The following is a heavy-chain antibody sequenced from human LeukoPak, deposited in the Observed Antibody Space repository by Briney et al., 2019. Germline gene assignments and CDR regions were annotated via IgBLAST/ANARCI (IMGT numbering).Heavy chain of an antibody. J-gene: IGHJ6*03. CDR2: ISGSGGST. CDR1: GFTFDYYA. Sequence: PGGSLRLSCAASGFTFDYYAMSWVRQAPGKGLEWVSSISGSGGSTYYADSVKGRFTISRDNSKNTLYLQMNSLRAEDTAVYYCAKRGSGWYEDYYYYMDVWGKGTTVTISS. CDR3: AKRGSGWYEDYYYYMDV. V-gene: IGHV3-23*01. D-gene: IGHD6-19*01.